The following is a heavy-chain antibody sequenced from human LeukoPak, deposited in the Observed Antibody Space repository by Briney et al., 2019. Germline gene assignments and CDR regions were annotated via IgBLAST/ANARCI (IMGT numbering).Heavy chain of an antibody. CDR2: IYPGDSDT. V-gene: IGHV5-51*01. CDR1: GYSFTSYW. J-gene: IGHJ6*02. Sequence: RGEFLKISCKGSGYSFTSYWIGWVRQMPGKGLEWMGIIYPGDSDTRYSPSFQGQVTISADKSISTAYLQWSSLKASDTAMYYCARHWWGPYSSSSNPNYYYYGMDVWGQGTTVTVSS. D-gene: IGHD6-13*01. CDR3: ARHWWGPYSSSSNPNYYYYGMDV.